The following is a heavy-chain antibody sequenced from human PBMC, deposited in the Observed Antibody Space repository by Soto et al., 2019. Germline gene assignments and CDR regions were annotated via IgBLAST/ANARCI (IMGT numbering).Heavy chain of an antibody. CDR2: INGYNGNT. D-gene: IGHD4-17*01. CDR3: ARRSNLMTTSDY. V-gene: IGHV1-18*01. CDR1: GYTFISYG. J-gene: IGHJ4*02. Sequence: QVQLVQSGAEVKKPGASVKVSCKASGYTFISYGINWVRQAPGQGLEWMGWINGYNGNTNYAQKLQGRVTMTTDTSTSTAYMELRSLRSDDSAVYYCARRSNLMTTSDYWGQGTVVTVSS.